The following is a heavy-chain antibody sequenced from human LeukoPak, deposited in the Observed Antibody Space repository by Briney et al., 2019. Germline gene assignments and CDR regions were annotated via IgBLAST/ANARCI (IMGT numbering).Heavy chain of an antibody. CDR1: GFTVSSYG. V-gene: IGHV3-33*01. D-gene: IGHD2-2*01. CDR2: IWYDGSNK. Sequence: GGSLRLSCAASGFTVSSYGMDWVRQAAGKGLGWVAVIWYDGSNKYYADSVKGRFTISRDNSKNTLYLQMNSLRAEDTAVYYCARDGEDCSSTSCYPDYWGQGTLVTVSS. J-gene: IGHJ4*02. CDR3: ARDGEDCSSTSCYPDY.